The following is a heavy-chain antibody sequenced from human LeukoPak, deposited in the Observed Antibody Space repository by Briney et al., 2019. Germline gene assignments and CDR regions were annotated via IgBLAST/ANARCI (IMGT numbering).Heavy chain of an antibody. D-gene: IGHD2/OR15-2a*01. CDR3: ARDYFPRREYVLHF. V-gene: IGHV1-2*02. CDR2: INPNSGGT. CDR1: GYTFTGYY. Sequence: ASVKVSRKASGYTFTGYYMHWVRQAPGQGLEWMGWINPNSGGTNYAQKFQGRVTMTRDTSISTAYMELSRLRSDDTAVYYCARDYFPRREYVLHFWGQGTLVTVSS. J-gene: IGHJ4*02.